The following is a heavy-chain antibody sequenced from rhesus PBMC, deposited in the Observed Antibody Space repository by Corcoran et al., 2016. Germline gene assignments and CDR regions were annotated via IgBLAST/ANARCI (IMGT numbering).Heavy chain of an antibody. V-gene: IGHV4-99*01. J-gene: IGHJ4*01. CDR2: IGGSSGST. D-gene: IGHD6-31*01. Sequence: QVQPQESGPGLVMPSETLSLTCAVSGYSISSGSYWARLRQPPRKGLDWIGYIGGSSGSTYYNPSLKSRVTISKDTSKNQFSLKLSSVTAADTAVYYCARHPYSSGCFDYWGQGVLVTVSS. CDR3: ARHPYSSGCFDY. CDR1: GYSISSGSY.